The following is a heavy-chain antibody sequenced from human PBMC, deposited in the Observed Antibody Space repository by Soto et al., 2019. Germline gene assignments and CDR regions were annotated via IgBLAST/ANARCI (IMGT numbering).Heavy chain of an antibody. CDR1: GFTFSSHA. CDR2: LSGSGATA. Sequence: EVKLLESGGTLEQPGGSLTLSCAASGFTFSSHAMSWVRQAPGKGLEWVSALSGSGATAYYADSVKGRFTVTRDNSKNTLYLQMNSLRAEATAVYYCTQPTPTASNTYYYHYGLHAWGQGTAVTVSS. D-gene: IGHD4-17*01. CDR3: TQPTPTASNTYYYHYGLHA. V-gene: IGHV3-23*01. J-gene: IGHJ6*02.